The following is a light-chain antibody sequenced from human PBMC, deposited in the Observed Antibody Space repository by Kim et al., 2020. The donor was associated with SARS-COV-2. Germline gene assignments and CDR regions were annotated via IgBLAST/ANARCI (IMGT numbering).Light chain of an antibody. Sequence: EIVLTQSPATLSLSPGERATPSCRASQSVSSYLAWYQQKPGQAPRLLIYDASNRATGIPARFSGSGSGTDFTLPISSLEPEDFAVYYCQQRRNWPITFGQGTRLEIK. J-gene: IGKJ5*01. CDR2: DAS. CDR1: QSVSSY. CDR3: QQRRNWPIT. V-gene: IGKV3-11*01.